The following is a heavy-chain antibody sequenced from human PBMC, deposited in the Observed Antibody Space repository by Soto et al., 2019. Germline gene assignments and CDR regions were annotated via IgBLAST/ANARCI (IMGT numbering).Heavy chain of an antibody. Sequence: EVQLLESGGGLVQPGTSLRLSCAASGFTFSNYAMSWVRQAPGKGLEWVSTIHGGDGTTYYADSMKGRFTISRDNSKNALYLQMNSLRAEDTAVYYCVKVLIDISGWFRLVFDYWGQGTLVTVSS. J-gene: IGHJ4*02. D-gene: IGHD6-19*01. CDR3: VKVLIDISGWFRLVFDY. CDR2: IHGGDGTT. V-gene: IGHV3-23*01. CDR1: GFTFSNYA.